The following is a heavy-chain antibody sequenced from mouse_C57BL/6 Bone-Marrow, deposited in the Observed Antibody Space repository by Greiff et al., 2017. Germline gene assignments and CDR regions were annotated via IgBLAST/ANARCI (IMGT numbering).Heavy chain of an antibody. J-gene: IGHJ4*01. CDR2: INPGSGGT. V-gene: IGHV1-54*01. CDR1: GYAFTNYL. D-gene: IGHD1-1*01. CDR3: VIYYYGLFYAMDY. Sequence: VQLVESGAELVRPGTSVKVSCKASGYAFTNYLIEWVKQRPGQGLEWIGVINPGSGGTNYNEKFKGKATLTADKSSSTAYMQLSSLTSEDSAVYFCVIYYYGLFYAMDYWGQGTSVTVSS.